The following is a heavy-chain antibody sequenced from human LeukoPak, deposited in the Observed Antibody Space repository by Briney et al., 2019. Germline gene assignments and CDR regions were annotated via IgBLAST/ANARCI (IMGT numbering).Heavy chain of an antibody. CDR2: ISSSSSYI. J-gene: IGHJ6*02. Sequence: GGSLRLSCAASGFTFSSYSMNWVRQAPGKGLEWVSSISSSSSYIYYADSVKGRFTISRDNAKNSLYLQMNSLRAGDTAVYYCARDKAYYYDSSGYYYPLDYYYGMDVWGQGTTVTVSS. CDR3: ARDKAYYYDSSGYYYPLDYYYGMDV. CDR1: GFTFSSYS. D-gene: IGHD3-22*01. V-gene: IGHV3-21*01.